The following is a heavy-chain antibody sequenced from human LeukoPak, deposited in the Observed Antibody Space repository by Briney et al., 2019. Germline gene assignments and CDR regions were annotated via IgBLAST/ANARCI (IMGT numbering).Heavy chain of an antibody. V-gene: IGHV1-69*06. Sequence: ASVKVSCKASVGTFSSYAISWVRQAPGQGLEWMGGIIPIFGTANYAQKFQGRVTITADKSTSTAYMELSSLRSEDTAVYYCARSYSSGWYGGEDYWGQGTLVTVSS. D-gene: IGHD6-19*01. J-gene: IGHJ4*02. CDR2: IIPIFGTA. CDR1: VGTFSSYA. CDR3: ARSYSSGWYGGEDY.